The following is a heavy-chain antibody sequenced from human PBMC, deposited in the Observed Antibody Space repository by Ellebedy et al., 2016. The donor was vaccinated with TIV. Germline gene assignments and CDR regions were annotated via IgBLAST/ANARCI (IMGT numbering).Heavy chain of an antibody. D-gene: IGHD3-10*01. V-gene: IGHV3-33*08. Sequence: PGGSLRLSCVVSGFTFSSYGMHWVRQAPGKGLEWVAVLWYDGSNEYYSDSVKGRFTISRDNSKNTLHLQMNSLRDEDKAVYYCARAVGTSGTGAPYWGQGTLVSVSS. CDR2: LWYDGSNE. CDR3: ARAVGTSGTGAPY. CDR1: GFTFSSYG. J-gene: IGHJ4*02.